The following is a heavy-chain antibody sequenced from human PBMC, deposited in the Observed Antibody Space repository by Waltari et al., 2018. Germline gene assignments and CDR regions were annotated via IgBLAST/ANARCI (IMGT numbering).Heavy chain of an antibody. Sequence: QVQLVESGGGVVQSGRSLRLSCAASGFSLSKYAVHWVRQAPGKGLAWVGVTSPDGFNKYYADSVQGRFTISRDRSLQMSALRSEDTAVYYCARGGSDRAPLDYWGRGTLVTVSS. V-gene: IGHV3-30*15. J-gene: IGHJ4*02. CDR1: GFSLSKYA. CDR2: TSPDGFNK. CDR3: ARGGSDRAPLDY. D-gene: IGHD1-1*01.